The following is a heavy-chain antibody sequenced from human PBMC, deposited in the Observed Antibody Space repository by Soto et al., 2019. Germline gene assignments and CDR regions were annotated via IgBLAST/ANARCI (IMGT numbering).Heavy chain of an antibody. V-gene: IGHV3-72*01. CDR2: TRNKPNNYIT. J-gene: IGHJ4*02. Sequence: EVQLVESGGGLVQPGGSLRLSCAASGFTLNDHHMVWVRQAPGKGLEWVGCTRNKPNNYITEYAASLKGRFIISRDSSESSLYLLMNSLKVEDTAVYYCVRYLGAAGLDCWGQGTLVSVSS. CDR3: VRYLGAAGLDC. CDR1: GFTLNDHH. D-gene: IGHD6-25*01.